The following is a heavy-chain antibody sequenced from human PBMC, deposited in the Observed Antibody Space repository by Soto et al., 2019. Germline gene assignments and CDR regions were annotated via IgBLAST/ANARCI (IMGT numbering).Heavy chain of an antibody. CDR1: GFTFSSYS. J-gene: IGHJ3*02. D-gene: IGHD5-12*01. V-gene: IGHV3-21*01. Sequence: EVQLVESGGGLVKPGGSLRLFCPASGFTFSSYSMNLVRQAPGKGLEWVSAISSSSSYIYYADSVKGRFTISRDNAKNSLYPQMNSLRAEDTAMYYCARAQGSGYPGDGAFDIWGQGTMVTVSS. CDR2: ISSSSSYI. CDR3: ARAQGSGYPGDGAFDI.